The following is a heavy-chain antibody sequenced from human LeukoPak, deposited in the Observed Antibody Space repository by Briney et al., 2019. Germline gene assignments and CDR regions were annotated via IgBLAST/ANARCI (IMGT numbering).Heavy chain of an antibody. J-gene: IGHJ3*02. CDR1: GGSFSGYY. CDR2: INHSGST. D-gene: IGHD4-17*01. Sequence: SETLSLTCAVYGGSFSGYYWSRIRQPPGKGLEWIGEINHSGSTNYNPSLKSRVTISVDTSKNQFSLKLSSVTAADTAVYYCARAFYGDYEVADAFDIWGQGTMVTVSS. CDR3: ARAFYGDYEVADAFDI. V-gene: IGHV4-34*01.